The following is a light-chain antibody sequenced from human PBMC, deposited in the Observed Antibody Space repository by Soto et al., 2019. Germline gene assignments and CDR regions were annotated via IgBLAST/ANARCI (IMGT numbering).Light chain of an antibody. CDR1: SSDVGAYNY. CDR3: SSFASSNTWV. CDR2: EVT. Sequence: QSALTQPPSASGSPGQSVTISCTGTSSDVGAYNYVSWYQQHAGKAPKLVIYEVTKRPSGVPDRFSGSKSANTASLTVSGLQAEDAADYSCSSFASSNTWVFGGGTKLTVL. V-gene: IGLV2-8*01. J-gene: IGLJ3*02.